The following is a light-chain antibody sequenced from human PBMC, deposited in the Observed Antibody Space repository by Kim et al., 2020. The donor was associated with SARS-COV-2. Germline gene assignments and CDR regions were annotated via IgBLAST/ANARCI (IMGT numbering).Light chain of an antibody. J-gene: IGKJ2*01. CDR1: QTVLYSSNNKNY. CDR2: WAS. CDR3: QQYYSTPYT. Sequence: DIVMIQSPDSLAVSLGERATINCKSSQTVLYSSNNKNYLAWYQQKPGQPPKLLIYWASTRESGVPDRFSGSGSGTDFTLTISSLQAEDVAVYYCQQYYSTPYTFGQGTKLE. V-gene: IGKV4-1*01.